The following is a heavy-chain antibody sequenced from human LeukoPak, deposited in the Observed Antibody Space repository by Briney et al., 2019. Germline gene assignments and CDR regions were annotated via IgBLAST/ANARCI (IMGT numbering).Heavy chain of an antibody. D-gene: IGHD3-16*01. CDR1: GFTFGDYA. J-gene: IGHJ4*02. CDR3: TRKGGPTLDY. Sequence: GGSLRLSCTASGFTFGDYAMSWDRQAPGKGLEWVGFIRSKAYGGTTEYAASVKGRFTISRDDSKSIAYLQMNSLKTEDTAVYYCTRKGGPTLDYWGQGTLVTVSS. CDR2: IRSKAYGGTT. V-gene: IGHV3-49*04.